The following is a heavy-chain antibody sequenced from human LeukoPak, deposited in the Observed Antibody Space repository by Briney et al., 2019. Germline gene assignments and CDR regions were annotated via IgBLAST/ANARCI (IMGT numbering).Heavy chain of an antibody. CDR2: ISGSGGST. CDR1: GFTFSSYA. V-gene: IGHV3-23*01. Sequence: GGSLRLSCAASGFTFSSYAMSWVRQARGKGLEWVSAISGSGGSTYYADSVKGRFTISRDNSKNTLYLQMNSLRAEDTAVYYCAKGGVYSGSYWGPDYWGQGTLVTVSS. CDR3: AKGGVYSGSYWGPDY. D-gene: IGHD1-26*01. J-gene: IGHJ4*02.